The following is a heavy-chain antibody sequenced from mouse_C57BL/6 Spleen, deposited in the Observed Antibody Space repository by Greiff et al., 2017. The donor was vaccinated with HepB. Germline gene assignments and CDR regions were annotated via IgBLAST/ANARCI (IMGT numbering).Heavy chain of an antibody. Sequence: QVQLQQSGAELVMPGASVKLSCKASGYTFTSYWMHWVKQRPGQGLEWIGEIDPSDSYTNYNQKFKGKSTLTVDKSSSTAYMQLSSLTSEDSAVYYCAREGITTMAYWGQGTLVTVSA. J-gene: IGHJ3*01. CDR3: AREGITTMAY. V-gene: IGHV1-69*01. D-gene: IGHD1-1*01. CDR1: GYTFTSYW. CDR2: IDPSDSYT.